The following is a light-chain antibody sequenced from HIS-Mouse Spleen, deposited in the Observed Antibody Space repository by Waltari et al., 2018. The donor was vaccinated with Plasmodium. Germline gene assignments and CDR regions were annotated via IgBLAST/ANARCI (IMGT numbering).Light chain of an antibody. J-gene: IGLJ3*02. CDR3: AAWDDSLSGL. CDR2: RNN. CDR1: SPNIGSTY. V-gene: IGLV1-47*01. Sequence: QSVLTQPPSASGTPGQRVTISCSGRSPNIGSTYVYWYQQPPGTAPKLLIYRNNQRPSGVPDRFSGSKSGTSASLAISGLRSEDEADYYCAAWDDSLSGLFGGGTKLTVL.